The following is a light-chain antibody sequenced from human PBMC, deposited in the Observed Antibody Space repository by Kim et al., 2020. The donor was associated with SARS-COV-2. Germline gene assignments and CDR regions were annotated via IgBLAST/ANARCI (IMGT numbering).Light chain of an antibody. J-gene: IGLJ2*01. CDR1: RGRINSA. CDR2: VYSDGRH. V-gene: IGLV4-69*01. CDR3: QTWGSGIGV. Sequence: ASVKLTCTLSRGRINSAIAWLQQQPGKGPRYLMRVYSDGRHTKGDGIPDRFSGSSSGSEYSLTISSLQSEDEADYYCQTWGSGIGVFGGGTKVTVL.